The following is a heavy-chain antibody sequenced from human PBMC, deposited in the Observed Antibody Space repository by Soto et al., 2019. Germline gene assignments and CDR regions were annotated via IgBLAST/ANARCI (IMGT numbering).Heavy chain of an antibody. CDR2: ILHTGGT. J-gene: IGHJ4*02. Sequence: SETLSLTCAVSGGSISGGGFSWSWIRQPPGKGLEWIGYILHTGGTQYNPSLKSRVSMSVDKSKNQFSLHLTSVTAADTAVYYCARLQCGEVFDYWGQGALVTVSS. V-gene: IGHV4-30-2*01. CDR3: ARLQCGEVFDY. D-gene: IGHD1-1*01. CDR1: GGSISGGGFS.